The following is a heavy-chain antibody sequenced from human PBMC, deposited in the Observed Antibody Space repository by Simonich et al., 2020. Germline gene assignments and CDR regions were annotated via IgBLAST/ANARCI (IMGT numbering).Heavy chain of an antibody. J-gene: IGHJ1*01. Sequence: QVQLQQWGAGLLKPSETLSLTCAVYGGSFSGYYWSWIRQPPGKGLEWIREINHKETTNYNPSLKSRVTISVDTSKNQFSLKLSSVTAADTAVYYCARGLRVAAAGTAFQHWGQGTLVTVSS. V-gene: IGHV4-34*01. CDR1: GGSFSGYY. D-gene: IGHD6-13*01. CDR3: ARGLRVAAAGTAFQH. CDR2: INHKETT.